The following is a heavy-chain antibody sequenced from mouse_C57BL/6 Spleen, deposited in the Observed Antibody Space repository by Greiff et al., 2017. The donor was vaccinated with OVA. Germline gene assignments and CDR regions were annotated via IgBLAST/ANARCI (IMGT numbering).Heavy chain of an antibody. CDR1: GYAFTNYL. CDR3: AAYYSNYGFFFDY. V-gene: IGHV1-54*01. D-gene: IGHD2-5*01. J-gene: IGHJ2*01. Sequence: QVQLQQSGAELVRPGTSVKVSCKASGYAFTNYLIEWVKQRPGQGLAWIGVITPGSGGTNYNEKFKGKATLTADKSSSTAYMQLSSLTSEDSAVYFCAAYYSNYGFFFDYWGQGTTLTVSS. CDR2: ITPGSGGT.